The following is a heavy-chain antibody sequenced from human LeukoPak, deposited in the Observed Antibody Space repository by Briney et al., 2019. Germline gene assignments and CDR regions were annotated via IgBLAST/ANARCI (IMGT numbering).Heavy chain of an antibody. J-gene: IGHJ4*02. CDR1: GFTFSSYA. D-gene: IGHD2-15*01. CDR2: VSYDGNYK. CDR3: ATTNHCSGGSCSSWSPDS. Sequence: PGGSLRLSCGASGFTFSSYAMHWVRQAPGKGLEWVAVVSYDGNYKYYLDSVKGRFTISRDNSKNTLNLQMNSLRPEDTALYYCATTNHCSGGSCSSWSPDSWSQGTLVIVSS. V-gene: IGHV3-30-3*01.